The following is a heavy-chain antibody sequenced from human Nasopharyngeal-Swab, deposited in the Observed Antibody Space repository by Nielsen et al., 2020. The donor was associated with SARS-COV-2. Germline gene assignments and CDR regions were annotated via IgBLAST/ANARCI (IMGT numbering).Heavy chain of an antibody. J-gene: IGHJ6*02. CDR1: GFTFSSYW. CDR2: IKQNGSEK. CDR3: ARDGVVPAAMSYYYYYYGMDV. D-gene: IGHD2-2*01. V-gene: IGHV3-7*01. Sequence: GESLKISCAASGFTFSSYWMSWVRQAPGKGLEWVANIKQNGSEKYYVDSVKGRFTISRDNAKNSLYLQMNSLRAEDTAVYYCARDGVVPAAMSYYYYYYGMDVWGQGTTVTVSS.